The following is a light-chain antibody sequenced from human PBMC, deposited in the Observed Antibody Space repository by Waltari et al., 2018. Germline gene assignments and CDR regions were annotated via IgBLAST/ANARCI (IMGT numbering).Light chain of an antibody. J-gene: IGKJ2*01. Sequence: EIVLTQSPGTLSLSPGERATLSCRASQSVSNNYLAWYRRKPGQAPRLLIYVASSRATGIPDRFSGGGSGTDFTLTISRLEPEDFAVYYCQQYGSSPYTFGQGTKLEIK. V-gene: IGKV3-20*01. CDR2: VAS. CDR3: QQYGSSPYT. CDR1: QSVSNNY.